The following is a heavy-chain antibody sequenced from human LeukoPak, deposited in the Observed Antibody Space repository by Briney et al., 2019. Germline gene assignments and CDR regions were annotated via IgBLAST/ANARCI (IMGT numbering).Heavy chain of an antibody. CDR2: IYYTGST. CDR1: GGSISSYY. V-gene: IGHV4-59*01. J-gene: IGHJ5*02. Sequence: PSQTLSLTCTVSGGSISSYYWSWIRQPPGKGLEWIGYIYYTGSTNYNPSLKSRVTISVDTSKNQFSLKLSSVTAADTAVYYCARDQRSGDYWFDPWGQRTLVTVSS. CDR3: ARDQRSGDYWFDP. D-gene: IGHD4-17*01.